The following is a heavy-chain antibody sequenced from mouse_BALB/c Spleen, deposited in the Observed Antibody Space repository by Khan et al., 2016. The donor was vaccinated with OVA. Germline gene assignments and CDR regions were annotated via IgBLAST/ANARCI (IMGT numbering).Heavy chain of an antibody. CDR1: GFTFSTYG. Sequence: EVELVESGGDLVKPGGSLKLSCAASGFTFSTYGMSWVRQTPDKRLEWVTNISRGGSYTYYPDNVKGRFTISRDNATNTLYLHLSSLSSEDTASYYGARRAYYYDSEGFAYWGQGTLVTVSA. D-gene: IGHD1-1*01. J-gene: IGHJ3*01. CDR3: ARRAYYYDSEGFAY. CDR2: ISRGGSYT. V-gene: IGHV5-6*01.